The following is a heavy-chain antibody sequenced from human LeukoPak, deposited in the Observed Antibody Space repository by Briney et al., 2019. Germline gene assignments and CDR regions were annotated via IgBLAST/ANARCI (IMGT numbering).Heavy chain of an antibody. CDR3: AISSGGSCYQ. V-gene: IGHV3-21*01. J-gene: IGHJ4*02. D-gene: IGHD2-15*01. CDR1: GFSFSSYS. CDR2: ISSSSNYI. Sequence: GGYLRLSCAASGFSFSSYSMNWVRQAPGKGLEWVSSISSSSNYIYYAGSVKGRFTISRDNAKNSLYLQMSSLRAEDTAVYYCAISSGGSCYQWGQGTLVTVSS.